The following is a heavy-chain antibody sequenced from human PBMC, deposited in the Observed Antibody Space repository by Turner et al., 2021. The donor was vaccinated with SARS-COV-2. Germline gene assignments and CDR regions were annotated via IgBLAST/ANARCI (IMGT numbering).Heavy chain of an antibody. D-gene: IGHD6-13*01. CDR2: ISSSSSYI. V-gene: IGHV3-21*01. CDR3: ATIAAADIAVYHYYGMDV. Sequence: EVQLVESGGGLFKPGGSLRLSCAASGFTFSSYSMNWVRQAPGKGLEWVSSISSSSSYIYYADSVKGRFTISRDNAKNSLYLQMNSLRAEDTAVYFCATIAAADIAVYHYYGMDVWGQGTTVTVSS. J-gene: IGHJ6*02. CDR1: GFTFSSYS.